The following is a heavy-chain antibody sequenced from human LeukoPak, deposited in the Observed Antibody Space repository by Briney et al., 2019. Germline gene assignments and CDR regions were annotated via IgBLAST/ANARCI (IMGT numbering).Heavy chain of an antibody. CDR1: EFTFSSYA. CDR3: ASGQDYGDYFFDY. J-gene: IGHJ4*02. Sequence: GGSLRLSCAASEFTFSSYAMSWVRQAPGKGLEWVSCISSSGSTIYYADSVKGRFTISRDNAKNSLYLQMNSLRAEDTAVYYCASGQDYGDYFFDYWGQGTLVTVSS. D-gene: IGHD4-17*01. V-gene: IGHV3-48*04. CDR2: ISSSGSTI.